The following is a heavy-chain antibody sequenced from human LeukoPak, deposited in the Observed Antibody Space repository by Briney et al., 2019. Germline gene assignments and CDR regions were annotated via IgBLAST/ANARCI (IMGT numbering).Heavy chain of an antibody. CDR2: IYTSGST. J-gene: IGHJ5*02. D-gene: IGHD3-10*01. V-gene: IGHV4-61*02. CDR1: GGSISSGGYY. CDR3: ARDHLWFGSGTGSDWFDP. Sequence: KPSETLSLTCTVSGGSISSGGYYWSWIRQHPGKGLEWIGRIYTSGSTNYNPSLKSRVTMSVDTSKNQFSLKLSSVTAADTAVYYCARDHLWFGSGTGSDWFDPWGQGTLVTVSS.